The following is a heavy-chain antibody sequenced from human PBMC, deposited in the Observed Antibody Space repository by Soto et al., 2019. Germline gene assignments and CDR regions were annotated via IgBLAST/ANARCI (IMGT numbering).Heavy chain of an antibody. V-gene: IGHV3-11*06. CDR2: VSSNSRYT. Sequence: GGSLRLSCAASGLSFSGYYMSWVRQAPGKGLECISYVSSNSRYTNYADSVKGRFTISRDNAKNSLYLQMNSLRAEDTAVYYCARGDASWYFFDYWGQGTLVTVSS. D-gene: IGHD1-26*01. J-gene: IGHJ4*02. CDR3: ARGDASWYFFDY. CDR1: GLSFSGYY.